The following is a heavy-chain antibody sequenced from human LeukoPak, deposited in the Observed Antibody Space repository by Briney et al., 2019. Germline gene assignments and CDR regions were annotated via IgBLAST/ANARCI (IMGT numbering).Heavy chain of an antibody. CDR2: ISHSGST. D-gene: IGHD4-11*01. Sequence: PSETLSLTCTVPGYSISSAYYGGWIRQPPGKGLEWIATISHSGSTYYNPSLKSRVTISADTSQNQHSLKLSSVTAADTAVYYCARVNTVMATFDYWGQGTPVTVSS. V-gene: IGHV4-38-2*02. CDR3: ARVNTVMATFDY. J-gene: IGHJ4*02. CDR1: GYSISSAYY.